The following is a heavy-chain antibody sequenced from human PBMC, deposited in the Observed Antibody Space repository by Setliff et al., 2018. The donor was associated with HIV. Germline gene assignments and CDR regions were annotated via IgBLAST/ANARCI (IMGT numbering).Heavy chain of an antibody. CDR2: IYTSGST. J-gene: IGHJ6*03. Sequence: SETLSLTCTVSGGSISSYYWSWIRQPAGKGLEWIGHIYTSGSTNYNPSLKSRVTMSVDTSKYQFSLKLSSVTAADTAVYYCARDVPWGDYYYYMDVWGKGTTVTVSS. CDR3: ARDVPWGDYYYYMDV. D-gene: IGHD3-16*01. V-gene: IGHV4-4*07. CDR1: GGSISSYY.